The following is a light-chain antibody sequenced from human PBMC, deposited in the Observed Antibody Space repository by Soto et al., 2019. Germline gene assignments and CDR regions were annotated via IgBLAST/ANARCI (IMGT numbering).Light chain of an antibody. V-gene: IGKV1-5*03. CDR3: QHNNSYSEA. CDR2: KAS. J-gene: IGKJ1*01. CDR1: QTISSW. Sequence: DIQMTKSPSTLTGSVGHRVTITCRASQTISSWLAWYQQKPGKAPKLLIYKASTIKSGVPSRFSGSGSGTECTLTISSLEPDDFATYSIQHNNSYSEAFGQGTKVGLK.